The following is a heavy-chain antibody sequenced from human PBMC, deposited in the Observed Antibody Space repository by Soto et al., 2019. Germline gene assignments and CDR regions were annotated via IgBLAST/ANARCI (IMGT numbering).Heavy chain of an antibody. J-gene: IGHJ3*02. V-gene: IGHV6-1*01. Sequence: PSQTLSLTCAISGDSVSSNSAAWNWIRQSPSRGLEWLGRTYYRFKWYNDYAVSVKSRITINPDTSKNQFSLQLNSVTPEDTAVYYCARDPSGRYYDILTGSPGFDIWGQGTMVTVSS. CDR1: GDSVSSNSAA. D-gene: IGHD3-9*01. CDR3: ARDPSGRYYDILTGSPGFDI. CDR2: TYYRFKWYN.